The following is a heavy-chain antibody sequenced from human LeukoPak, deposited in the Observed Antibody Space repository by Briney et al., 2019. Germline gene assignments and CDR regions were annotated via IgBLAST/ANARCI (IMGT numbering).Heavy chain of an antibody. Sequence: SETLSLTCTVSGGSISSHYWSWIRQPPGKGLEWIGYIYYSGSTNYNPSLKSRVTISVDTSKNQFSLKLSSVTAADTAVYYCARDGRGSGGISFYGYFQHWGQGTLVTVSS. J-gene: IGHJ1*01. CDR3: ARDGRGSGGISFYGYFQH. V-gene: IGHV4-59*11. CDR1: GGSISSHY. CDR2: IYYSGST. D-gene: IGHD2-15*01.